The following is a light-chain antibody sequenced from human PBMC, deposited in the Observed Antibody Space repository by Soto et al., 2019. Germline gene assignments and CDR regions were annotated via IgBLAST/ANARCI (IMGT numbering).Light chain of an antibody. V-gene: IGKV3-11*01. Sequence: EIVLTQSPATLSLSPGERATLSCTASQSVSSYLAWYQQKPAQAPRLLIYDASNRATGIPARFSGSGSGTDFTLTISSLEPEDFAVYYCQQRSNWPTFGPGTKVDIK. CDR3: QQRSNWPT. CDR2: DAS. CDR1: QSVSSY. J-gene: IGKJ3*01.